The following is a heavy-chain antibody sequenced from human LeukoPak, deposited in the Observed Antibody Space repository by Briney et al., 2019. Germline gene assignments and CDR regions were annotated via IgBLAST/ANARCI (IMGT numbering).Heavy chain of an antibody. CDR2: IKPNSGDS. CDR1: GYTFTNYH. J-gene: IGHJ3*02. D-gene: IGHD2-8*01. CDR3: ARDRGVPGPGNALDI. Sequence: ASVKVSCKASGYTFTNYHMHWVRQAPGQGLEWMGLIKPNSGDSDFTQKFQGRVTVTTDISSTTVHMELSNLRSDDTAVYYCARDRGVPGPGNALDIWGQGTMVTVSS. V-gene: IGHV1-2*06.